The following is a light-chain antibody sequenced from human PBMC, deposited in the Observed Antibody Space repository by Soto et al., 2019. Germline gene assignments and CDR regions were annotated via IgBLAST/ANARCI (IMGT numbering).Light chain of an antibody. CDR3: QSYDSSLSAPYA. Sequence: QSVLTQPPSVSGAPGQRVTISCAGSSSKNGAGYGVNWYQHLPGTAPKLLIYGNNNRPSGVPDRFSASKSGPSASLAITGLQADDEADYYCQSYDSSLSAPYAFGTGTKVTVL. J-gene: IGLJ1*01. V-gene: IGLV1-40*01. CDR2: GNN. CDR1: SSKNGAGYG.